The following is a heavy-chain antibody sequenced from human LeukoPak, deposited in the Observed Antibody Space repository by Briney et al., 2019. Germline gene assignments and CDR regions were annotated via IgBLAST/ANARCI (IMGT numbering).Heavy chain of an antibody. J-gene: IGHJ4*02. V-gene: IGHV4-31*11. CDR1: GGSISSNTYD. Sequence: SETLSLTCAVSGGSISSNTYDWGWIRQPPGLGLEWIGHISYSGSTYYNPSLNSRVSISLDTSERQLSLKLTSVTAADTAVYYCARVRGYSYGELDYWGQGTLVTVSS. CDR3: ARVRGYSYGELDY. CDR2: ISYSGST. D-gene: IGHD5-18*01.